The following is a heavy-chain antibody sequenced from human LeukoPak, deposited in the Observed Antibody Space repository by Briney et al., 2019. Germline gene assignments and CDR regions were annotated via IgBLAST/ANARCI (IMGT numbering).Heavy chain of an antibody. CDR2: MNPNSGNT. CDR3: AREAIRTYSGSYYYYYGMDV. CDR1: GYTFTSYG. J-gene: IGHJ6*02. D-gene: IGHD1-26*01. Sequence: ASVKVSCKASGYTFTSYGINWVRQATGQGLEWMGWMNPNSGNTGYAQKFQGRVTMTRNTSISTAYMELSSLRSEDTAVYYCAREAIRTYSGSYYYYYGMDVWGQGTTVTVSS. V-gene: IGHV1-8*01.